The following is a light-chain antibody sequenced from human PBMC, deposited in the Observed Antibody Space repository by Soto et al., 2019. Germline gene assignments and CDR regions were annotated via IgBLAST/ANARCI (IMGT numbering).Light chain of an antibody. CDR3: ASWDDSLNGFVV. J-gene: IGLJ2*01. CDR2: SNN. V-gene: IGLV1-44*01. Sequence: QSVLTQPPSASGTPGQRVTIPCSGSSANIGRNIVNWYQQLPGTAPNLLIYSNNQRPSGVPDRFSGSRSGSSASLAISGLQSEDEADYYCASWDDSLNGFVVFGGGTKLTVL. CDR1: SANIGRNI.